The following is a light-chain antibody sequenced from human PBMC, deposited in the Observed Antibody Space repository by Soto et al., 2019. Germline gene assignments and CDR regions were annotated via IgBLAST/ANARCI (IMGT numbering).Light chain of an antibody. CDR1: SSDVGGYNH. CDR3: LSHTSSNTRV. J-gene: IGLJ1*01. CDR2: EVS. Sequence: QSALTQPASVSGSPGQSITISCTGTSSDVGGYNHVSWYQHHPGKAPKLIIFEVSNRPSGVSNRFSGSKSGNTASLTISGLQAEDEGDYYCLSHTSSNTRVFGTGTKVT. V-gene: IGLV2-14*01.